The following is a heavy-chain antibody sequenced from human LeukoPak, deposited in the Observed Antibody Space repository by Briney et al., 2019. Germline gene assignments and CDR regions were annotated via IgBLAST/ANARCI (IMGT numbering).Heavy chain of an antibody. CDR2: IYPGASDT. Sequence: GESLKISCKGSGYSFTNYWIGWVRQMPGKGLEWMGSIYPGASDTRYSPSFQGQGTISADKSISTASLQWSSLRAWDTAMYYCARHYGGGEYYYGMDVWGQGTTVTVAS. V-gene: IGHV5-51*01. CDR3: ARHYGGGEYYYGMDV. CDR1: GYSFTNYW. D-gene: IGHD2-21*01. J-gene: IGHJ6*02.